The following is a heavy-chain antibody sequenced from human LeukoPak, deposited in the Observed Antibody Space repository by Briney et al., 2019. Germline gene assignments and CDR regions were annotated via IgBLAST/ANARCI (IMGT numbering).Heavy chain of an antibody. CDR1: GFTFSSYS. J-gene: IGHJ4*02. D-gene: IGHD3-10*01. Sequence: GGSLRLSCAASGFTFSSYSMNWVRQAPGKGLEWVSSISSGSSYIYYADSVKGRFTISRDNAKNSLYLQMNSLRAEDTAVYYCARGGGRNTGYFDYWGQGTLVTVSS. CDR3: ARGGGRNTGYFDY. CDR2: ISSGSSYI. V-gene: IGHV3-21*01.